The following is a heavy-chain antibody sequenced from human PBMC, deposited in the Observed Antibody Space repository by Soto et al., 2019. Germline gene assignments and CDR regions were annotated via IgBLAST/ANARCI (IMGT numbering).Heavy chain of an antibody. Sequence: QVQLVQSGAEVKKPGSSVKVSCKASGGTFSSYAISWVRQAPGQGLEWMGGIIPIFGTANYAQKFQGRVTXXAXEXXSPAYMELSSLRSEDTAVYYCASSIAARAVRYFAYWGQGTLVTVSS. V-gene: IGHV1-69*12. CDR2: IIPIFGTA. CDR1: GGTFSSYA. D-gene: IGHD6-6*01. J-gene: IGHJ4*02. CDR3: ASSIAARAVRYFAY.